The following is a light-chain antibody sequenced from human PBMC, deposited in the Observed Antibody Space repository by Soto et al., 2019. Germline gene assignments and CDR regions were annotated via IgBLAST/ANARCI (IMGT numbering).Light chain of an antibody. CDR2: GAS. CDR3: QQSYTAVFT. J-gene: IGKJ3*01. Sequence: DVQMTQSPSSLSASVGDRVTITCRASQNIRNYLNWYQQKPGKAPNLLIYGASSLQSGVPSRFSGSGSETDFTLIINNLQPEDFATYYCQQSYTAVFTFGPGTKVHIK. CDR1: QNIRNY. V-gene: IGKV1-39*01.